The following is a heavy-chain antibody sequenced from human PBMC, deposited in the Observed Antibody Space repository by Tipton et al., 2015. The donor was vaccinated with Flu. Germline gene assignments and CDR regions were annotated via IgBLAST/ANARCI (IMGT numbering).Heavy chain of an antibody. CDR2: MNPNSGNT. V-gene: IGHV1-8*01. CDR3: ARGRSHSSGWYSRKNNWFDP. Sequence: QMQLVQSGAEVKKPGASVKVSCKASGYTFTSYDIDWVRQATGQGLEWMGWMNPNSGNTGYAQKFQGRVTMTRNTSISTAYMELSSLRSEDTAVYYCARGRSHSSGWYSRKNNWFDPWGQGTLVTVSS. D-gene: IGHD6-19*01. J-gene: IGHJ5*02. CDR1: GYTFTSYD.